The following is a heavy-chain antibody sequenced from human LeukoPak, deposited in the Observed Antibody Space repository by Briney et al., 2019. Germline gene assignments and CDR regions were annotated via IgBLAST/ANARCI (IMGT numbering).Heavy chain of an antibody. D-gene: IGHD2-2*02. CDR1: GYSISSSNW. CDR2: ICYSGSI. J-gene: IGHJ6*02. CDR3: TRTMSSSHTVYGMDV. V-gene: IGHV4-28*05. Sequence: PSETLSLTCAVSGYSISSSNWWGWIRQPPGKGLEWIGYICYSGSIYYNPSLKSRVTMSVDTSKNQFSLKLSSVTAVDTAVYYCTRTMSSSHTVYGMDVWGQGTTVTVSS.